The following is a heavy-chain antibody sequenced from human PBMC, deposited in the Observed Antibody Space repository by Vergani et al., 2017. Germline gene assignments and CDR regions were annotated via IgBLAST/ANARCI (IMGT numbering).Heavy chain of an antibody. CDR2: ISAYNGNT. V-gene: IGHV1-18*04. CDR3: ARRITGYDAFDI. D-gene: IGHD1-20*01. Sequence: VQLVPSGAEVKKPGASVKVSCKASGYTFTSYGISWVRQAPGQGLEWMGWISAYNGNTNDAQKLQGRVTMTTDTSTSTADMELRSLRSDDTAVYYCARRITGYDAFDIWGQGTMVTVSS. J-gene: IGHJ3*02. CDR1: GYTFTSYG.